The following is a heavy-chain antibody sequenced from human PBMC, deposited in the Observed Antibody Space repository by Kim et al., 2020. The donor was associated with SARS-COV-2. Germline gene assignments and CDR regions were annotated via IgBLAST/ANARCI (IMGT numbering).Heavy chain of an antibody. V-gene: IGHV3-30*03. Sequence: GGSLRLSCGASGFTFSSYGMHWVRQAPGKGLVWVAVMSSDGSIEFYADSVKGRFTISRDNSKNTLYLQMNNLGAEDTAMYFCAISLRAAAVGHDYWGQGTLVTVSS. CDR3: AISLRAAAVGHDY. J-gene: IGHJ4*02. D-gene: IGHD6-13*01. CDR1: GFTFSSYG. CDR2: MSSDGSIE.